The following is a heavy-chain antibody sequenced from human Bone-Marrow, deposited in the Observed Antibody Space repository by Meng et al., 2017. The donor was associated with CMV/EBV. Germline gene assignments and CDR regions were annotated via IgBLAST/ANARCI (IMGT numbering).Heavy chain of an antibody. D-gene: IGHD2-2*01. CDR2: IKQGGSGG. CDR3: ATWYCSGNSCCGRCALDL. Sequence: GGSLRLSCATSGFTFSTSYMSWVRQAPGKGLEWVAIIKQGGSGGVYVDSVKGRFIISVDNAKNSLYLQINNLRVEDTAVYYCATWYCSGNSCCGRCALDLWGQGTMVTVSS. J-gene: IGHJ3*01. V-gene: IGHV3-7*01. CDR1: GFTFSTSY.